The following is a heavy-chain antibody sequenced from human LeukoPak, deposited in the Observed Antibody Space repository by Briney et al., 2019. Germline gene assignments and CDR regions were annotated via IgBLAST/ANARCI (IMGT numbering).Heavy chain of an antibody. J-gene: IGHJ4*02. D-gene: IGHD4/OR15-4a*01. Sequence: PGGSLRLSCAASGFTFSSYAMHWVRQAPGKGLEWVAVISYDGSNKYYADSVRGRFTISRDNSKNTLYLQMNSLRAEDTAVYYCARTQGAQDYWGQGTLVTVSS. V-gene: IGHV3-30-3*01. CDR1: GFTFSSYA. CDR2: ISYDGSNK. CDR3: ARTQGAQDY.